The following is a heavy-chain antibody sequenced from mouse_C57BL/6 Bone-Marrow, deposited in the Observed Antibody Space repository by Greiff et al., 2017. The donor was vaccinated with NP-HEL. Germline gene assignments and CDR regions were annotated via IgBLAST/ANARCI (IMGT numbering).Heavy chain of an antibody. Sequence: LVESGAELARPGASVKMSCKASGYTFTSYTMHWVKQRPGQGLEWIGYINPSSGYTKYNQKFKDKATLTADKSSSTAYMQLSSLTSEDSAVYYCASRNYGYAMDYWGQGTSVTVSS. J-gene: IGHJ4*01. CDR1: GYTFTSYT. D-gene: IGHD2-1*01. CDR3: ASRNYGYAMDY. V-gene: IGHV1-4*01. CDR2: INPSSGYT.